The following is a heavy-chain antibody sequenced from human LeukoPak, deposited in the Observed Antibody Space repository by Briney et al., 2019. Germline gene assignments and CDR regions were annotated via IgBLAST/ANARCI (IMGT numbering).Heavy chain of an antibody. J-gene: IGHJ4*02. CDR2: INHSGST. V-gene: IGHV4-34*01. Sequence: PSETLSLTCAVYGGSFSGYYWSWIRQPPGKGLEWIGEINHSGSTNYNPSLKSRVTISVDTSKNQLSLKLSSVTAADTAVYYCARGGSRVLRYFDWLLTGFDYWGQGTLVTVSS. CDR1: GGSFSGYY. CDR3: ARGGSRVLRYFDWLLTGFDY. D-gene: IGHD3-9*01.